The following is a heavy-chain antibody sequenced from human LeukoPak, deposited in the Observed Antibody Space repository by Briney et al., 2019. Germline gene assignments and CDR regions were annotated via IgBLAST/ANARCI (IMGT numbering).Heavy chain of an antibody. CDR3: AKDIFAGYCSGGSCYGAFDI. CDR2: ISWNSGSI. CDR1: GFTFDDYG. V-gene: IGHV3-9*03. J-gene: IGHJ3*02. Sequence: PGGSLRLSCAASGFTFDDYGMSWVRQAPGKGLEWVSGISWNSGSIGYADSVKGRFTISRDNAKNSLYLQMNSLRAEDMALYYCAKDIFAGYCSGGSCYGAFDIWGQGTMVTVSS. D-gene: IGHD2-15*01.